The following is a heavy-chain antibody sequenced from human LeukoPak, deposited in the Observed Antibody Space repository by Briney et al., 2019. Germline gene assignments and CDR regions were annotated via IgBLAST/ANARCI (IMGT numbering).Heavy chain of an antibody. CDR3: ARAGGVSYYYGMDV. CDR2: IIPTFGST. D-gene: IGHD3-10*01. V-gene: IGHV1-69*13. CDR1: GGTFSSYA. J-gene: IGHJ6*02. Sequence: GASVKVSCKASGGTFSSYAISWVRQAPGQGLEWMGGIIPTFGSTNYAQKFRGRVTITADESTGTAYMELSSLRSEDTAVYYCARAGGVSYYYGMDVWGQGTTVTVSS.